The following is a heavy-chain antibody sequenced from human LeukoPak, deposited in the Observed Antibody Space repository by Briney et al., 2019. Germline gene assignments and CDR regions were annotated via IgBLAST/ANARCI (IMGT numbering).Heavy chain of an antibody. Sequence: GGSLRLSCAASGFTVSSSYMNWVRQAPGKGLEWVSLIYSGGGTYYADSVKGRFTISRDNSKNTLYLQMNSLRDEDTAVYFCAVSRIVGAVDVFDMWGQGTMVTVSS. D-gene: IGHD1-26*01. J-gene: IGHJ3*02. CDR2: IYSGGGT. CDR3: AVSRIVGAVDVFDM. CDR1: GFTVSSSY. V-gene: IGHV3-66*01.